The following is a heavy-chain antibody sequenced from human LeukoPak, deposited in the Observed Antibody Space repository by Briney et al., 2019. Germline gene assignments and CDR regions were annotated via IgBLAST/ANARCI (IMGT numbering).Heavy chain of an antibody. V-gene: IGHV3-23*01. J-gene: IGHJ3*02. CDR1: GFTLSSYA. CDR3: ARDRGPYYYDSSGWIDAFDI. D-gene: IGHD3-22*01. Sequence: GGSLRLSCAASGFTLSSYAMSWVRQAPGKGLEWVSAISGSGGSTYYADSVKGRFTISRDNSKNTLYLQMNSLRAEDTAVYYCARDRGPYYYDSSGWIDAFDIWGQGTMVTVSS. CDR2: ISGSGGST.